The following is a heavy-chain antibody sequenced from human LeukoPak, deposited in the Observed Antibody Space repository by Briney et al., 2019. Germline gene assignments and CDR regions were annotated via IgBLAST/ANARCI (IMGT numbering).Heavy chain of an antibody. J-gene: IGHJ4*02. Sequence: QPGGSLRLSCAASGFTFSSYAMTWVRQAPGKGLECISSISNSGYSTDYAESVKGRFTISRDKSKNTLYLQMNSLTAEDTAVYYCARGATLDYWGQGALVTVSS. V-gene: IGHV3-23*01. CDR3: ARGATLDY. CDR2: ISNSGYST. CDR1: GFTFSSYA.